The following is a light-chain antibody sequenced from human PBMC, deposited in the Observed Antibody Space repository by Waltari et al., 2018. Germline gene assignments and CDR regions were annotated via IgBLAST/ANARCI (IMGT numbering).Light chain of an antibody. Sequence: QSVLTQPPSVSGAPGQRVTISCTGSSSNIGAGYDVHWYQQLPGTAPKLLIYDYSTRAAGVPDRFSGSKSDTSASLAITGLQTEDEADYYCQSFDSSLSRVFGGGTKLTVL. CDR3: QSFDSSLSRV. J-gene: IGLJ2*01. CDR1: SSNIGAGYD. CDR2: DYS. V-gene: IGLV1-40*01.